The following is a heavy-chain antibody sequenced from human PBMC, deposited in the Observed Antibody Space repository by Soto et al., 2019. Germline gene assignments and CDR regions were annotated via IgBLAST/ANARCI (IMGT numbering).Heavy chain of an antibody. V-gene: IGHV1-18*01. Sequence: GASVKVSCKAPGYTFTSYGSSWVRQAPGQGLEGMGWISAYNGNTNYAQKLQGRVTMTTDTSTSTAYMELRSLRSDDTAVYYCARGSKFFGVVIYFGYWGQGTLVTVSS. CDR2: ISAYNGNT. D-gene: IGHD3-3*01. CDR3: ARGSKFFGVVIYFGY. J-gene: IGHJ4*02. CDR1: GYTFTSYG.